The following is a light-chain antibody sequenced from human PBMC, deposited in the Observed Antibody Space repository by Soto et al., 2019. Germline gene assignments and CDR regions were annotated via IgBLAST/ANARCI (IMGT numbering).Light chain of an antibody. J-gene: IGKJ1*01. V-gene: IGKV3-11*01. CDR3: QQYNIWPWT. CDR2: DAS. Sequence: ENLLTQSSPTLSLSPGDRATLSCGASQSVRGSLAWFQHKPGQAPRLLIYDASKRATGIPARFSDSASGADFTLTISSLEPGDFAVYYCQQYNIWPWTFGQVTKVDIK. CDR1: QSVRGS.